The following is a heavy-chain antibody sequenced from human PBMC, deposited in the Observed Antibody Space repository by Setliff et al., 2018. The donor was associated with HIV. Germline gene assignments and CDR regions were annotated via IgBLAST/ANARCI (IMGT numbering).Heavy chain of an antibody. CDR3: ARDRGPLDY. J-gene: IGHJ4*02. CDR2: LYASGST. D-gene: IGHD2-15*01. Sequence: SETLSLTCTVSGASITNGSYYWSWIRQPAGKGLEWIGRLYASGSTNYIPSLKSRVTISVDMSKNQFSLRLTSVTAADTAVYYCARDRGPLDYWGQGTLVTVSS. V-gene: IGHV4-61*02. CDR1: GASITNGSYY.